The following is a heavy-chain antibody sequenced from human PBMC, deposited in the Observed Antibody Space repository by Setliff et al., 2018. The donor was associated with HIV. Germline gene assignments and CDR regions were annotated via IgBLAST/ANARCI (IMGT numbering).Heavy chain of an antibody. V-gene: IGHV3-7*01. CDR3: AREGLGSEYFDY. D-gene: IGHD3-9*01. Sequence: QTSETLSLTCTVSGASISSGAYYWSWVRQPAGKGLEWVANIKEDGSEKYFVDSVKGRFTISRDNAKNSLYLQMNSLRAEDTAVYYCAREGLGSEYFDYWGQGTLVTVSS. J-gene: IGHJ4*02. CDR1: GASISSGAYY. CDR2: IKEDGSEK.